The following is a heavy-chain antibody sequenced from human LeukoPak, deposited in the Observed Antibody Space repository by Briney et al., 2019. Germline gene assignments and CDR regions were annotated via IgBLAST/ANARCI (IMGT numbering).Heavy chain of an antibody. CDR1: GFTFSSYA. V-gene: IGHV3-23*01. J-gene: IGHJ5*02. CDR3: ARGRGYSYGLNP. Sequence: GGSLRLSCAASGFTFSSYAMSWVRQAPGKGLEWVSAISGSGGSTYYADSVKGRFTISRDNSKNTLYLQMNSLRAEDTAVYYCARGRGYSYGLNPWGQGTLVTVSS. D-gene: IGHD5-18*01. CDR2: ISGSGGST.